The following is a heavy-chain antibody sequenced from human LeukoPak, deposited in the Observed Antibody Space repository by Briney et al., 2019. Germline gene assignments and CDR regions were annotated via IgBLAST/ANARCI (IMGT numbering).Heavy chain of an antibody. J-gene: IGHJ5*02. CDR1: GGSISSSSYY. CDR3: ARGRYCSSISCYTHWFDP. Sequence: SETLSLTCTVSGGSISSSSYYWGWIRQPPGKGLEWIGSIYYSGSTYYNPSLKSRVTISVDTSKNQFSLKLSSVTAADTAVYYCARGRYCSSISCYTHWFDPWGRGTLVTVSS. V-gene: IGHV4-39*07. CDR2: IYYSGST. D-gene: IGHD2-2*02.